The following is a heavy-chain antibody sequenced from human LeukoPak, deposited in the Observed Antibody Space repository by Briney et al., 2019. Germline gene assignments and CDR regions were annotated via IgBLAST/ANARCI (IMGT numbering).Heavy chain of an antibody. CDR1: GGSISPYY. J-gene: IGHJ4*02. CDR3: ARGAALGIAARRVLDY. CDR2: IYYSGST. D-gene: IGHD6-6*01. Sequence: SETLSLTCTVSGGSISPYYWSWVRQPPGKGLEWIGYIYYSGSTNYNPSLKSRVTISVDTPKNQFSLRLSSVTASDTAVYYCARGAALGIAARRVLDYWGQGALVTVSS. V-gene: IGHV4-59*08.